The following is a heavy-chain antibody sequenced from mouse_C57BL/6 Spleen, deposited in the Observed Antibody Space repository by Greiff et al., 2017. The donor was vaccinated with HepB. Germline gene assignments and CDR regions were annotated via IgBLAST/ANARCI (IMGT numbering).Heavy chain of an antibody. Sequence: EVQLQESGPELVKPGASVKISCKASGYSFTDYNMNWVKQSHGKSLEWIGVINPNYGTTSYNQKFKGKATLTVDQSSSTAYMQLNSLTSEDSAVYYCAREGNYDGYPGDYFDYWGQGTTLTVSS. V-gene: IGHV1-39*01. D-gene: IGHD2-3*01. J-gene: IGHJ2*01. CDR1: GYSFTDYN. CDR3: AREGNYDGYPGDYFDY. CDR2: INPNYGTT.